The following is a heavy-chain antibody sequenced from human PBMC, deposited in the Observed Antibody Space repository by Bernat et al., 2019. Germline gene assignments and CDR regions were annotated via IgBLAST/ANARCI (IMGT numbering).Heavy chain of an antibody. CDR3: ARDRGYSYGYIGFDY. V-gene: IGHV3-53*01. J-gene: IGHJ4*02. D-gene: IGHD5-18*01. CDR2: IYSGGST. Sequence: EVQLVESGGGLIQPGGSLRLSCAASGFTVSSNYMSWVRQAPGKGLEWVSVIYSGGSTYYAASVKGRFTISRDNSKNTLYPQMNSLRAEDTAVYYCARDRGYSYGYIGFDYWGQGTLVTVSS. CDR1: GFTVSSNY.